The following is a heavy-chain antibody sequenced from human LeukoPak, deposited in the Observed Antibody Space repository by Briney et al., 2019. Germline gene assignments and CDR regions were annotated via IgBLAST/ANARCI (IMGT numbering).Heavy chain of an antibody. CDR3: ARGDTVAARPGRFDY. CDR2: IIHRGST. CDR1: GGSISSYY. D-gene: IGHD6-6*01. V-gene: IGHV4-34*01. J-gene: IGHJ4*02. Sequence: PSVTLSLTCTVSGGSISSYYWSWIRQPPGKGLEWIGEIIHRGSTNYNPSLKSRLTISVDTSKNQFSLKLSSVTAADTAVYYCARGDTVAARPGRFDYWGQGTLVTVSS.